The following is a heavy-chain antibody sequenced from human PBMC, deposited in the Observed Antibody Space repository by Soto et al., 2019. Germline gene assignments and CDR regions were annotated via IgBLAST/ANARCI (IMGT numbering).Heavy chain of an antibody. CDR1: GFTFSKYG. V-gene: IGHV3-30*18. CDR3: AKDRAWQSGRYYYGMDV. CDR2: ISYDGSSQ. Sequence: QVQLVESGGGDVQPGRSLRLSCAASGFTFSKYGMHWVRQVPGKGLEWVAAISYDGSSQHFADSVKGRFTISRDNSGNTLYLHMNSLTTEDTALYCCAKDRAWQSGRYYYGMDVWGQGTTVTVSS. D-gene: IGHD3-10*01. J-gene: IGHJ6*02.